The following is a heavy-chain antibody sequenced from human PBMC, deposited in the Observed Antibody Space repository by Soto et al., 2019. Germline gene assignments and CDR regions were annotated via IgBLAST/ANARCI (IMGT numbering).Heavy chain of an antibody. CDR2: ISGSGSST. D-gene: IGHD1-7*01. J-gene: IGHJ3*02. CDR1: GFTFSSYA. V-gene: IGHV3-23*01. CDR3: ARRNWNYGAFDI. Sequence: GGSLRLSCAASGFTFSSYAMSWVRQAPGKGLEWVSGISGSGSSTYYADSVKGRFTISRDNSKNTLYLQVNSLRDYDTAVYYCARRNWNYGAFDIWGQGTMVTVSS.